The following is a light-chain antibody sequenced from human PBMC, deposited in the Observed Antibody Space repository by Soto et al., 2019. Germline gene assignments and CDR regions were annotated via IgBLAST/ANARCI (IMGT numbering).Light chain of an antibody. Sequence: EIVLTQSPGTLSLSPGERATLSCRASQSVSSSYLAWYQQKPGQAPSLLIYGASSRATGIPDRFSGSGSGTHFPPTISRLEHEDVVVYYCQQYGSPPWTFGQGTKVEIK. J-gene: IGKJ1*01. V-gene: IGKV3-20*01. CDR1: QSVSSSY. CDR3: QQYGSPPWT. CDR2: GAS.